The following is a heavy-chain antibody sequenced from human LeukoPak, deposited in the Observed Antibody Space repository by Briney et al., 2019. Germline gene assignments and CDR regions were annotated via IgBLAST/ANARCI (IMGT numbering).Heavy chain of an antibody. CDR1: GFTFSDYG. Sequence: GSLRLSCAASGFTFSDYGMHWVRQAPGKGLEWVAFIRYDGSNKYYADSVKGRFTISRDNSKNTLYLLMNTLRPEDTAVYYCARDPITGRGDYFDHWGQGTLVTVSS. D-gene: IGHD1-14*01. V-gene: IGHV3-30*02. J-gene: IGHJ4*02. CDR3: ARDPITGRGDYFDH. CDR2: IRYDGSNK.